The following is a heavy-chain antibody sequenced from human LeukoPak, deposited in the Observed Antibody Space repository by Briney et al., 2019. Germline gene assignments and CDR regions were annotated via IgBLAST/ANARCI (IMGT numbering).Heavy chain of an antibody. J-gene: IGHJ4*02. CDR1: GGSFSGYY. CDR3: ARSVRRSSATQNGG. CDR2: INHSGST. V-gene: IGHV4-34*01. Sequence: SETLSLTCAGYGGSFSGYYWSWIRQPPGQGLEWSGEINHSGSTNYNPSLKSRVTISVATSKNQFSLSLSSVTATATAVYYCARSVRRSSATQNGGWGQGTLVTVSS. D-gene: IGHD2-2*01.